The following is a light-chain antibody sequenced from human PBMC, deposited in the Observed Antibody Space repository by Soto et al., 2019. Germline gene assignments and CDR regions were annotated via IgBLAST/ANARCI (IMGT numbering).Light chain of an antibody. V-gene: IGKV1-33*01. Sequence: DIQMTQSPSSLSASVGDRVTITCQASQNISNYLNWFQQKPGKAPKLLIYDASNLETGVPSRFSGSGSGTDFTFISSSLQAEDIATYYRQQYGNLPNTFGQGTKLEIK. J-gene: IGKJ2*01. CDR2: DAS. CDR1: QNISNY. CDR3: QQYGNLPNT.